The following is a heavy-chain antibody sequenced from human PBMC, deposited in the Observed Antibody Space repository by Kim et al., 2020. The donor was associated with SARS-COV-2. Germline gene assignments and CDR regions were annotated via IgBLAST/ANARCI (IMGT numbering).Heavy chain of an antibody. J-gene: IGHJ6*02. Sequence: GGSLRLSCATSGFTFSSYGMHWVRQAPGKGLEWVAVIWYDGSNKYYADSVKGRFTISRDNSKNTLYLQMNSLRAEDTAVYYCAKDGPVYYDILTGYQYYYYYGMDVWGQGTTVTVSS. V-gene: IGHV3-33*06. CDR3: AKDGPVYYDILTGYQYYYYYGMDV. D-gene: IGHD3-9*01. CDR1: GFTFSSYG. CDR2: IWYDGSNK.